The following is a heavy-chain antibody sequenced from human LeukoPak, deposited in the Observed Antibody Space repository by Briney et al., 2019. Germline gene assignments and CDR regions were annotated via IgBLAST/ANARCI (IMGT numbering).Heavy chain of an antibody. CDR2: IKQDGSEK. CDR1: GFTFSSYW. Sequence: GGSLRLSCAASGFTFSSYWMSWVRQAPGKGLEWVANIKQDGSEKYYVDSVKGRFTISRDNAKNSLYLQMNSLRAEDTAVYYCARGPYYYGSGSGLNYYYGMDVWGQGTTVTVSS. D-gene: IGHD3-10*01. J-gene: IGHJ6*02. V-gene: IGHV3-7*01. CDR3: ARGPYYYGSGSGLNYYYGMDV.